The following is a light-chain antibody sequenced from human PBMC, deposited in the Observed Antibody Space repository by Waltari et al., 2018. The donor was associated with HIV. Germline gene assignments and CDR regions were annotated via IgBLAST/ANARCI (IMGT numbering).Light chain of an antibody. CDR2: GAS. J-gene: IGKJ1*01. V-gene: IGKV3-15*01. CDR1: QTVSTK. CDR3: QQYHNWPET. Sequence: ILMTQSPTTLSVSPGERATLSCRASQTVSTKLAWYQQKPGQAPRLLMNGASTRATGIPSRFSGSGSGTEFTLTISSLQSEDFAVYYCQQYHNWPETFGQGTKVEIK.